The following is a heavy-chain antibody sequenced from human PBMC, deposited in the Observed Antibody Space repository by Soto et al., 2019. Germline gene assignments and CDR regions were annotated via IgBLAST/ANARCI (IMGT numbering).Heavy chain of an antibody. CDR3: ARDPGRSSNRWRVRQVAYGDYYVMDV. CDR1: GGTFSSDA. J-gene: IGHJ6*02. V-gene: IGHV1-69*14. D-gene: IGHD2-2*01. Sequence: QVQLVQSGVEVKKPGSSVKVSCKALGGTFSSDAITWVRQSPGQGLEWVRGLIPIYGTSKFAQNFKGSVTINADTSTSTAYMELSSLSSERKAIYYSARDPGRSSNRWRVRQVAYGDYYVMDVWGQGTTVTVS. CDR2: LIPIYGTS.